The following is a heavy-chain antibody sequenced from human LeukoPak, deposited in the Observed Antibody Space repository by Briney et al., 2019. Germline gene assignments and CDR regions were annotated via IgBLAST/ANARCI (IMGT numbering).Heavy chain of an antibody. D-gene: IGHD3-10*01. CDR3: ARERITMVRGVIRNSFDP. CDR1: GYTFTGYY. V-gene: IGHV1-2*02. J-gene: IGHJ5*02. CDR2: INPNSGGT. Sequence: ASVKVSCKASGYTFTGYYMHWVRQAPGQGLEWMGWINPNSGGTNYAQKFQGRVTMTRDASISTAYMELSSLRSEDTAVYYCARERITMVRGVIRNSFDPWGQGTLVTVSS.